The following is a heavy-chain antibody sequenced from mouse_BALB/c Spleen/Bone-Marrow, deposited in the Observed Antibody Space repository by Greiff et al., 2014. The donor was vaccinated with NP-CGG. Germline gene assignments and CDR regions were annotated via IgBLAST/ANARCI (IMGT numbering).Heavy chain of an antibody. V-gene: IGHV1-9*01. D-gene: IGHD4-1*01. J-gene: IGHJ1*01. CDR2: ILPGSGST. CDR1: GYTFSSYW. Sequence: QVQLKQSGAELMKPGASVKISCKATGYTFSSYWIEWVKRRPGHGLEWIGEILPGSGSTNYNEKFKGKATFTADTSSNTAYMQLSSLTSEDSAVYYCARTGTDWYFDVWGAGTTVTVSS. CDR3: ARTGTDWYFDV.